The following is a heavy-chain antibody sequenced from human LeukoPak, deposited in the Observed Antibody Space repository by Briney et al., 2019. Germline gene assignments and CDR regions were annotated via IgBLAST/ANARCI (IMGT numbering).Heavy chain of an antibody. CDR3: ARDRGWGDYLFDY. Sequence: GGSLRLSCAASGFTFSSYGMHWVRQAPGKGLEWVAFIRYDGSNKYYADSVKGRFTISRDNSKNTLYLQMNSLRAEDTAVYYCARDRGWGDYLFDYWGQGNLVTVSS. V-gene: IGHV3-30*02. D-gene: IGHD4-17*01. CDR1: GFTFSSYG. CDR2: IRYDGSNK. J-gene: IGHJ4*02.